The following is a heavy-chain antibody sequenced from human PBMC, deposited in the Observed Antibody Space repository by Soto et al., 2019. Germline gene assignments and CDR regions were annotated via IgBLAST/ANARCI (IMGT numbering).Heavy chain of an antibody. J-gene: IGHJ4*02. D-gene: IGHD4-4*01. CDR3: AREGYSGSNYISQYYYFDY. V-gene: IGHV1-18*01. CDR2: ISAYNGNT. Sequence: QVQLVQSGAEVKKPGASVKVSCKASGYTFTSYGISWVRQAPGQGLEWMGGISAYNGNTNYAQKLQGRGTMTPDTSTSTAYMELRSLRSDDTAVYYCAREGYSGSNYISQYYYFDYWGQGTLVTVSS. CDR1: GYTFTSYG.